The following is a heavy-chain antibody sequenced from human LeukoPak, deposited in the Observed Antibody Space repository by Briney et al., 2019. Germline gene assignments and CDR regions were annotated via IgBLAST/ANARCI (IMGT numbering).Heavy chain of an antibody. CDR3: AGGSVNSQQLKTSFFDY. CDR2: ISYDGSNK. CDR1: GFTFSDYA. D-gene: IGHD6-13*01. J-gene: IGHJ4*02. Sequence: GRSLRLSCAASGFTFSDYAMHWVRQAPGKGLEWVAVISYDGSNKFFADSVRGRFTISRDNSKNTLYLQMNSLRAEDTAVYYCAGGSVNSQQLKTSFFDYWGQGTLVTVSS. V-gene: IGHV3-30-3*01.